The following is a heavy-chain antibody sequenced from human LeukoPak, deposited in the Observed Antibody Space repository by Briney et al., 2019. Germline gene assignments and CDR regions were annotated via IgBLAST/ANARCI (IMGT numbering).Heavy chain of an antibody. D-gene: IGHD6-19*01. J-gene: IGHJ4*02. CDR2: ISSSGSTI. CDR1: GLTFGNYG. V-gene: IGHV3-48*04. CDR3: ARDGSGWYDY. Sequence: PGGSLRLSCAASGLTFGNYGMNWVRQAPGKGLEWVSYISSSGSTIYSADSVKGRFTISRDNAKNSLYLQMNSLRAEDTAVYYCARDGSGWYDYWGQGILVTVSS.